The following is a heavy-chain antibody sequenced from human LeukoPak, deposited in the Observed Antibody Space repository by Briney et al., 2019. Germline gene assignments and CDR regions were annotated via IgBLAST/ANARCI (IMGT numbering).Heavy chain of an antibody. CDR1: GFSFGSYA. CDR3: ASSAGALIDC. CDR2: IWFDGSNK. J-gene: IGHJ4*02. D-gene: IGHD6-19*01. Sequence: PGGSLRLSCATYGFSFGSYAMHWVRQAPGKRLEWVAVIWFDGSNKFYADSVKGRFSISRDNSKNTLYLQMNSLRAEDTAVYYCASSAGALIDCWGQGTLVIVSS. V-gene: IGHV3-33*01.